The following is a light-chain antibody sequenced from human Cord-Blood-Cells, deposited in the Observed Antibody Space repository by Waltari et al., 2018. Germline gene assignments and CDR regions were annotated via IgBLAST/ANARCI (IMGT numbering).Light chain of an antibody. Sequence: EIVLTQSPATLSLSPGEGATLSCRASQSVSSYLAWYQQKPGQAPRLLIYYASNRATGIPARFSGSGSGTDFTLTISSLEPEDFAVYYCQQRSNWPRTFGQGTKVEIK. CDR1: QSVSSY. J-gene: IGKJ1*01. V-gene: IGKV3-11*01. CDR2: YAS. CDR3: QQRSNWPRT.